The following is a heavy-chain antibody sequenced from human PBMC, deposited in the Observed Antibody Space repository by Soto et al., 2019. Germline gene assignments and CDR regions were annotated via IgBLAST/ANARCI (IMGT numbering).Heavy chain of an antibody. CDR2: IYYSGST. CDR1: GGSISSGGYY. CDR3: ASSYYYDSSGYYHRY. Sequence: NPSETLSLTCTVSGGSISSGGYYWSWIRQHPGKGLEWIGYIYYSGSTYYDPSLKSRVTISVDTSKNQFSLKLSSVTAADTAVYYCASSYYYDSSGYYHRYWGQGTLVTVSS. V-gene: IGHV4-31*03. D-gene: IGHD3-22*01. J-gene: IGHJ4*02.